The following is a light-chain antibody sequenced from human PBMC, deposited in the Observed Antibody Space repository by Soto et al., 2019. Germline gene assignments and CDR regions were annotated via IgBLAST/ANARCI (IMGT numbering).Light chain of an antibody. J-gene: IGKJ4*02. CDR3: LQDNSYPLT. Sequence: DIPMTQSPSTLSGYVGDRATFTCRASQSISCWLAWFQQKAGKAPNLLIYATASLQAGVPSRFSGSGSGTDFTLTISSLQPADFATYYCLQDNSYPLTFGGGTKVDIK. CDR2: ATA. CDR1: QSISCW. V-gene: IGKV1-5*01.